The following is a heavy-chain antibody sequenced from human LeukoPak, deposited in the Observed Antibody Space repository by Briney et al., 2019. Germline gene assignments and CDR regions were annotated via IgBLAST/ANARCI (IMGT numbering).Heavy chain of an antibody. CDR2: ISSSSSTI. V-gene: IGHV3-48*01. J-gene: IGHJ5*02. CDR3: ARVQGVLWLTNWFDP. D-gene: IGHD3-10*01. CDR1: GFTFSSYS. Sequence: PGGSLRLSCAASGFTFSSYSMNWVRQAPGKGLEWVSYISSSSSTIYYADSVKGRFTISRDNAKNSLYLQMSSLRAEDTAVYYCARVQGVLWLTNWFDPWGQGTLVTVSS.